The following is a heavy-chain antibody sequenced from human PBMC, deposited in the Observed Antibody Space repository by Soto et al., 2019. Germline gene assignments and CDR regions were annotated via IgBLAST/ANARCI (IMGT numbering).Heavy chain of an antibody. J-gene: IGHJ4*02. V-gene: IGHV3-23*01. CDR2: ISGSGGST. CDR1: GFTFSSYA. CDR3: AKLGDTYHYDSSGPFDY. Sequence: PGGSLRLSCAASGFTFSSYAMSWVRQAPGKGLEWVSAISGSGGSTYYADSVKGRFTISRDNSKNTLYLQMNSLRAEDTAVYYCAKLGDTYHYDSSGPFDYWGQGPLVTVYS. D-gene: IGHD3-22*01.